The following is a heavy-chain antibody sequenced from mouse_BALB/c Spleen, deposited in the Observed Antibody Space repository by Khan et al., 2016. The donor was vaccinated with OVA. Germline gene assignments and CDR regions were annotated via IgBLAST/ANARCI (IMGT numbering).Heavy chain of an antibody. CDR1: GFTFSNFG. CDR2: ISSGSSTI. D-gene: IGHD1-1*01. CDR3: ARDYYVNFDY. J-gene: IGHJ2*01. Sequence: EVQLVESGGGLVQPGGSRKLSCAASGFTFSNFGMHWVRQAPEKGLEWVAFISSGSSTIYYADTVKGRFTISRDNPKNTLFLHMTSLRSEDTAMYYCARDYYVNFDYWGQGTTLTVSS. V-gene: IGHV5-17*02.